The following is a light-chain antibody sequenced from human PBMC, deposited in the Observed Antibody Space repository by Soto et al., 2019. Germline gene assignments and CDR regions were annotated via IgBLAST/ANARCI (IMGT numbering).Light chain of an antibody. Sequence: DIQMTQSPSTLSAAVGDGVTITCRASQIITKWLAWYQQKPGKAPTLLIYEASRLQSGVPSRFSGSESGTESTLTIASLHPDDSATYYCQQYNSYPWTFGQGTKVEIK. J-gene: IGKJ1*01. CDR3: QQYNSYPWT. V-gene: IGKV1-5*03. CDR1: QIITKW. CDR2: EAS.